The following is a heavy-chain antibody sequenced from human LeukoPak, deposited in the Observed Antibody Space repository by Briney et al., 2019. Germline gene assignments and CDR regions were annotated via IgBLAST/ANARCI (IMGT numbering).Heavy chain of an antibody. J-gene: IGHJ4*02. Sequence: SETLPLTCAVYGGSFSGYYWSWIRQPPGKGLEWIGEINHSGSTNYNPSLKSRVTISVDTSKNQFSLKLRSVTAADTAVYYCARGYGSGSYCHHWGQGNLVTVSS. CDR2: INHSGST. V-gene: IGHV4-34*01. CDR1: GGSFSGYY. CDR3: ARGYGSGSYCHH. D-gene: IGHD3-10*01.